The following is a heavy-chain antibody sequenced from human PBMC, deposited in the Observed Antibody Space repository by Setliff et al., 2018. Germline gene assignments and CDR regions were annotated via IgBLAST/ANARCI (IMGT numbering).Heavy chain of an antibody. CDR1: SDSISLYY. CDR2: LYNTERA. Sequence: SETLSLTCTVSSDSISLYYWSWIRQPPGKGLEWIGYLYNTERANYNPSLKSRVTISPDTSKNLFSLNLTSVTAADTAIYYCARGGTFRYFDFWGQGAPVTVS. CDR3: ARGGTFRYFDF. V-gene: IGHV4-59*01. D-gene: IGHD5-12*01. J-gene: IGHJ4*02.